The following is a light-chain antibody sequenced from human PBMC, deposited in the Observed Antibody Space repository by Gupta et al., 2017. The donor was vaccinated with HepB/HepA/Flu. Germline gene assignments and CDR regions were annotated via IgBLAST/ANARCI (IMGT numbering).Light chain of an antibody. CDR2: RNN. V-gene: IGLV10-54*04. CDR3: SAWDTTLSAWV. J-gene: IGLJ3*02. CDR1: NNNVGNQG. Sequence: QAGLTQPPSVSKGLRQTATLTCNGDNNNVGNQGAAWLQQHQGHPPKLLSYRNNKRPSGISERFSASRSGNTGSLTITGLQPDDEADNYCSAWDTTLSAWVFGGGTTLTVL.